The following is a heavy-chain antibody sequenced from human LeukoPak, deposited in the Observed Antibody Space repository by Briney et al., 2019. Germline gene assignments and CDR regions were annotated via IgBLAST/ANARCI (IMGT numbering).Heavy chain of an antibody. Sequence: SETLSLTCTVSGGSVSSGSYYWSWIRQPPGKGLEWIGYIYYGGSTNYNPSLKSRVTISVDTSKNQFSLKLSSVTAADTAVYYCARLGGSSGYYYVDYWGQGTLVTVSS. D-gene: IGHD3-22*01. CDR1: GGSVSSGSYY. V-gene: IGHV4-61*01. J-gene: IGHJ4*02. CDR3: ARLGGSSGYYYVDY. CDR2: IYYGGST.